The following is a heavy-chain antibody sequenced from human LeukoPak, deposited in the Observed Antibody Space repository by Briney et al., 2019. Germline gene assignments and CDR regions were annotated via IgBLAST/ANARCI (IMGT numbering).Heavy chain of an antibody. J-gene: IGHJ6*03. CDR3: ARGEWFGANYYYYMDV. Sequence: ASVKVFCKASGGTFSSYAISWVRQAPGQGLEWMGGIIPIFGTANYAQKFQGRVTITTDESTSTAYMELSSLRSEDTAVYYCARGEWFGANYYYYMDVWGKGTTVTVSS. D-gene: IGHD3-10*01. CDR1: GGTFSSYA. CDR2: IIPIFGTA. V-gene: IGHV1-69*05.